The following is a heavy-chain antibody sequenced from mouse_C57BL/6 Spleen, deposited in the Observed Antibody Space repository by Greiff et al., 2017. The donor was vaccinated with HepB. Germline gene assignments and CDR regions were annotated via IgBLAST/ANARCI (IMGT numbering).Heavy chain of an antibody. D-gene: IGHD1-1*01. J-gene: IGHJ3*01. Sequence: EVQLQQSGAELVRPGASVKLSCTASGFNIKDDYMHWVKQRPEQGLEWIGWIDPENGDTEYASKFQGKATITADTSSNTAYLQLSSLTSEDTAVYYCTTCLYYGSSSWFAYWGQGTLVTVSA. V-gene: IGHV14-4*01. CDR2: IDPENGDT. CDR3: TTCLYYGSSSWFAY. CDR1: GFNIKDDY.